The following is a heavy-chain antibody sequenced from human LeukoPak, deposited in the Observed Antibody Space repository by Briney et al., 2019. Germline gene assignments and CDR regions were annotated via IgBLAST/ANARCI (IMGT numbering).Heavy chain of an antibody. CDR1: GFTFSDYF. CDR3: ARDESYGIIGTIGY. J-gene: IGHJ4*02. CDR2: ISGSGSTI. Sequence: GGSLRLSCAASGFTFSDYFMTWIRQAPGKGLEWVSHISGSGSTISYADSVQGRFTISRDNAENSLYLQMNSLRAEDTAVYYCARDESYGIIGTIGYWGQGTLVTVSS. D-gene: IGHD1-7*01. V-gene: IGHV3-11*01.